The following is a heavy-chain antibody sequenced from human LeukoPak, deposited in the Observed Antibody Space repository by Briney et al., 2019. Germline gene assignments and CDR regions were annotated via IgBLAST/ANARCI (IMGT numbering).Heavy chain of an antibody. CDR1: GGSISSYY. D-gene: IGHD2-21*02. J-gene: IGHJ3*02. Sequence: PSETLSLTCTVSGGSISSYYWSWIRQPPGRGLEWIGYIYYGRTTNYNPSLKSRVAISVDKSKNQFSLKLSSVTAADMAVYYCASGYCGGDCPYHAFDIWGQETMVTVSS. CDR3: ASGYCGGDCPYHAFDI. CDR2: IYYGRTT. V-gene: IGHV4-59*13.